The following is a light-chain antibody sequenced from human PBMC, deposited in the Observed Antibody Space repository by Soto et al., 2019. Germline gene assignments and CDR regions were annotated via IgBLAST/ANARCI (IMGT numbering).Light chain of an antibody. CDR2: DAS. V-gene: IGKV3-11*01. CDR3: QQRSGWPPT. Sequence: EIVLTQSPATLSLSPGERATLSCRASQSVSSFLAWYQQKPGQAPRLLIYDASNRATDIPARFSGSGSGTDFTLNISSLETEDSAIYFCQQRSGWPPTFGGGTKVEIK. CDR1: QSVSSF. J-gene: IGKJ4*01.